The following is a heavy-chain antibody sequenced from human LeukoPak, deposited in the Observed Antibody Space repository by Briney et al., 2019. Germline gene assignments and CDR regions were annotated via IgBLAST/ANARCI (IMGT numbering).Heavy chain of an antibody. CDR3: ARDVPYCTNGLCYVRDYYYYMDV. D-gene: IGHD2-8*01. J-gene: IGHJ6*03. CDR2: IYYSGST. CDR1: GGSISSYY. Sequence: KTSETLSLTCTVSGGSISSYYWSWIRQPPGKGLEWIGYIYYSGSTNYNPSLKSRVTISVDTSKNQFSLKLISVTAADTAVYYCARDVPYCTNGLCYVRDYYYYMDVWGKGTTVIVSS. V-gene: IGHV4-59*12.